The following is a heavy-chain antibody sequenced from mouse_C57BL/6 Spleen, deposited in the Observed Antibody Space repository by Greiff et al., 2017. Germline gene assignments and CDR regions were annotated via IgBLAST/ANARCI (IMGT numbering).Heavy chain of an antibody. Sequence: QVTLKESGPGILQPSQTLSLTCSFSGFSLSTFGMGVGWIRQPSGKGLEWLAHIWWDDDKYYNPALKSRLTISKDTSKNQVFLKIANVDTADTATYYCARMANLYYGSSYFDYWGQGTTLTVSS. V-gene: IGHV8-8*01. D-gene: IGHD1-1*01. CDR3: ARMANLYYGSSYFDY. CDR2: IWWDDDK. J-gene: IGHJ2*01. CDR1: GFSLSTFGMG.